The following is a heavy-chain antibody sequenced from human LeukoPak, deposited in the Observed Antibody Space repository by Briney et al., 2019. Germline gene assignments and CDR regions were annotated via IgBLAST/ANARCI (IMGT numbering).Heavy chain of an antibody. V-gene: IGHV3-74*01. CDR2: INSDGSST. J-gene: IGHJ4*02. D-gene: IGHD6-19*01. Sequence: PGGSLRLSCAASGFTFSSYWMHWVSHPPGKGLVWVSRINSDGSSTSYADSVKGRFTISRDNAKNTLYLQMNSLRAEDTAVYYCARGYSSGWYYFDYWGQGTLVTVSS. CDR1: GFTFSSYW. CDR3: ARGYSSGWYYFDY.